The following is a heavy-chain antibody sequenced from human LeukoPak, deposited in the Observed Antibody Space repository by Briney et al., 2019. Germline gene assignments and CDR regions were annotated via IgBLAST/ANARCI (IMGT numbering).Heavy chain of an antibody. V-gene: IGHV1/OR15-3*02. J-gene: IGHJ4*02. CDR2: INAGNGNT. CDR1: GYTFTGYY. D-gene: IGHD1-1*01. CDR3: ARWTTTFLDY. Sequence: ASVKVSCKASGYTFTGYYMHWVRQAPGQGLEWMGWINAGNGNTKYSQKFQGRVTITRDTSASTVYMDLSSLRSEDTAVYYCARWTTTFLDYWGQGTLVTVSS.